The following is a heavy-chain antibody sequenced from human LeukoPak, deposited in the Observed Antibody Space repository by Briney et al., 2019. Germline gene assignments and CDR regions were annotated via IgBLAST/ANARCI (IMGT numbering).Heavy chain of an antibody. V-gene: IGHV3-48*01. Sequence: GGSLRLSCAASGFTFSDYSMNWVRQAPGKGREWSSYIGIDNGNTNHAAPVKGRFTISGDKAKNSLYLQMNSLRVEGTALYYCARDYQYAFDIWGQGTLVTVSS. CDR2: IGIDNGNT. J-gene: IGHJ4*02. CDR3: ARDYQYAFDI. D-gene: IGHD2-2*01. CDR1: GFTFSDYS.